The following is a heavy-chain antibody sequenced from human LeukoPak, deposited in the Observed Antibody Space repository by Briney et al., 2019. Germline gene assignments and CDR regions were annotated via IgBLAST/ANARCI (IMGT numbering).Heavy chain of an antibody. Sequence: PSETLSLTCTVSGGSISSGGYYWSWIRQHPGKGLEWIGYIYYSGSTYYNPSLKSRVTISVDTSKNQFSLKLSSVTAADTAVHYCARDRIDFWSGYPHYFDYWGQGTLVTVSS. CDR3: ARDRIDFWSGYPHYFDY. CDR1: GGSISSGGYY. J-gene: IGHJ4*02. D-gene: IGHD3-3*01. V-gene: IGHV4-31*03. CDR2: IYYSGST.